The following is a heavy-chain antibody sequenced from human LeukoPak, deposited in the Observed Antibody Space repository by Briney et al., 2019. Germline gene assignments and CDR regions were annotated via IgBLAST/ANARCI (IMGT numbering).Heavy chain of an antibody. Sequence: PGGSLRLSCAASGFTVSTNYMSWVRQAPGKGLECVSVIYSGGSTYYADSVKGRFTISRDNSKNSLYLQMNSLRTEDTALYYCAKEIDTLGTNAFDIWGQGTIVTVSS. CDR3: AKEIDTLGTNAFDI. J-gene: IGHJ3*02. CDR1: GFTVSTNY. CDR2: IYSGGST. V-gene: IGHV3-53*05. D-gene: IGHD2-15*01.